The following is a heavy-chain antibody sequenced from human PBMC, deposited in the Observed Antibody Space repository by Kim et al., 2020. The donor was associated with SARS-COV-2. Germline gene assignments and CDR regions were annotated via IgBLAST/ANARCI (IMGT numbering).Heavy chain of an antibody. V-gene: IGHV4-59*01. CDR3: ARVSSSGWYDFDY. Sequence: YHPSLKSRVTISVDTSKNQFSLKLSSVTAADTAVYYCARVSSSGWYDFDYWGQGTLVTVSS. D-gene: IGHD6-19*01. J-gene: IGHJ4*02.